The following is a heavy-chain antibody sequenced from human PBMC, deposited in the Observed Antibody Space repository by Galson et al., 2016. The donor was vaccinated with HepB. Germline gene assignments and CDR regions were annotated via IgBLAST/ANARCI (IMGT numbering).Heavy chain of an antibody. Sequence: SVKVSCKASGYIFTDYFIHWVRQAPGQGLEWMGWINPNSGGTDYARRFQGWVTMTRDTSISTAYLDLSGLRSDEAAVYCCARSIHFDVLTGYPEFDHWGQGTLVTVSS. D-gene: IGHD3-9*01. V-gene: IGHV1-2*04. J-gene: IGHJ4*02. CDR3: ARSIHFDVLTGYPEFDH. CDR2: INPNSGGT. CDR1: GYIFTDYF.